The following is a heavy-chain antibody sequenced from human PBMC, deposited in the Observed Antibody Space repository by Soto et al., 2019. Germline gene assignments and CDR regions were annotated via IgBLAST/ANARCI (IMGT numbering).Heavy chain of an antibody. Sequence: EGCLRRSWAAAAFTLRSHWMSWVRQAPGKGLEVLATIKTDDSEKKYVDSVKGRFTVSRDNAKNALYLQIDSLRAEDTAVYYCAIDSGYGSGSSVIHYLDCWGRGTLVTVS. J-gene: IGHJ4*01. D-gene: IGHD3-10*01. CDR2: IKTDDSEK. CDR1: AFTLRSHW. CDR3: AIDSGYGSGSSVIHYLDC. V-gene: IGHV3-7*01.